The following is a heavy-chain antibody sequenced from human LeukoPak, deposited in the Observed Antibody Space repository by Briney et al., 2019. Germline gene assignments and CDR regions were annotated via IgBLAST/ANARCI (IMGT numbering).Heavy chain of an antibody. CDR3: ARGQGIVVVPAANWFDP. D-gene: IGHD2-2*01. CDR2: INHSGST. J-gene: IGHJ5*02. CDR1: GGSFSGYY. V-gene: IGHV4-34*01. Sequence: PSETQSLTCAVYGGSFSGYYWSWIRQPPGKGLEWIGEINHSGSTNYNPSLKSRVTISVDTSKNQFSLKLSSVTAAGTAVYYCARGQGIVVVPAANWFDPWGQGTLVTVSS.